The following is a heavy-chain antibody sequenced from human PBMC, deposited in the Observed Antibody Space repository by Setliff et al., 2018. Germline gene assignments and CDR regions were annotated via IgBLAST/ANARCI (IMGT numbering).Heavy chain of an antibody. CDR1: GYTFTSYG. Sequence: ASVKVSCKASGYTFTSYGISWVRQAPGQGLEWMGWISAYNGNTNYAQKLQGRVTMTTDTSTSTAYMELRSLRSEDTAVYYCATGGLLWFGELSGGAFDIWGQGTMVTVSS. CDR3: ATGGLLWFGELSGGAFDI. CDR2: ISAYNGNT. V-gene: IGHV1-18*01. J-gene: IGHJ3*02. D-gene: IGHD3-10*01.